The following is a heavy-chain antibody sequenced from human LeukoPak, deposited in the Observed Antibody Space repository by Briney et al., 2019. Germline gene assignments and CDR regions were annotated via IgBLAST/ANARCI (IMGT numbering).Heavy chain of an antibody. CDR1: GFTVSSNY. J-gene: IGHJ6*02. V-gene: IGHV3-66*01. CDR3: ARDLPSYGSGTDYYYYGMDV. D-gene: IGHD3-10*01. Sequence: GGSLRLSCAASGFTVSSNYMSWVRQAPGKGLEWVSVIYSGGSTYYADSVKGRFIISRDNSKNTLYLQMNSLRAEDTAVYYCARDLPSYGSGTDYYYYGMDVWGQGTTVTVSS. CDR2: IYSGGST.